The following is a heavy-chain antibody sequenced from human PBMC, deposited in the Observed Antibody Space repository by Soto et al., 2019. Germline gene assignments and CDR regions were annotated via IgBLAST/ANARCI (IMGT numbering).Heavy chain of an antibody. D-gene: IGHD3-10*01. CDR3: AKDRGRPAMVRGVTLDY. Sequence: GGSLSLSCVASGFTFSNYGMHWVRQAPGKGLEWVAGIDYNEINQYYIDSVKGRFTISRDNSKNTLYLQMNSLRAEDTAVYYCAKDRGRPAMVRGVTLDYWGQGTLVTVSS. J-gene: IGHJ4*02. CDR2: IDYNEINQ. V-gene: IGHV3-33*06. CDR1: GFTFSNYG.